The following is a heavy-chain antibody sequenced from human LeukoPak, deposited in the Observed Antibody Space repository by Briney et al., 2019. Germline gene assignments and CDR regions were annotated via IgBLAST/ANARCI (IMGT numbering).Heavy chain of an antibody. CDR3: VGDLPDSSGWYRWFDS. CDR1: GFTFSNYD. CDR2: ISSSTSNT. D-gene: IGHD6-19*01. J-gene: IGHJ5*01. V-gene: IGHV3-21*01. Sequence: GGSLRLSCAASGFTFSNYDMNWVRQAPGKGLEWVSSISSSTSNTFYAESVKGRFSISRDNARKSLFLQMNSLRAEDTGVYYCVGDLPDSSGWYRWFDSWGQGILVTVSS.